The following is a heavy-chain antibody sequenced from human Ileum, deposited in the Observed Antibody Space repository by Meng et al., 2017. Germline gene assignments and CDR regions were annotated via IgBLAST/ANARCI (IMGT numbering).Heavy chain of an antibody. D-gene: IGHD4-23*01. CDR3: ANELRYYFEY. CDR1: GFSFSTYT. J-gene: IGHJ4*02. CDR2: ITSSGRFI. Sequence: EVLLVESGGGLVKPRRSLRLSCAASGFSFSTYTMHWVRQAPGKGLEWVSSITSSGRFIFYADSVKGRFTISRDNAKSSLYLQMNSLRDGDTAVYYCANELRYYFEYWGQGALVTVSS. V-gene: IGHV3-21*02.